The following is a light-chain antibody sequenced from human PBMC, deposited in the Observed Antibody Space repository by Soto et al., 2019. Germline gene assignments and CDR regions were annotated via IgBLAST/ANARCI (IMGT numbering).Light chain of an antibody. CDR1: QSISSW. Sequence: DIQMTQSPSILAASVGDSVTITCRARQSISSWLAWYQQKPGKAPKLLIHEASHLDSGVPSRFSGSGSGTEFTLTISSLQPGDFATYYCQHYNSYPWTFGQGTKVDIK. CDR3: QHYNSYPWT. CDR2: EAS. V-gene: IGKV1-5*03. J-gene: IGKJ1*01.